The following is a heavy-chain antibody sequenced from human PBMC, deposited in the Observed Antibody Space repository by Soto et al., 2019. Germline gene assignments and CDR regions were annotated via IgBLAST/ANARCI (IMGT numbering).Heavy chain of an antibody. D-gene: IGHD3-3*01. Sequence: QVQLQESGPGLVKPSQTLSLTCTVSGGSISSGGYYWSWICQHPGKGLEWIGYIYYSGSTYYNPSVKSRVTISVDTSKNQFSLQLSSVTAADTAVYYCAGGVHCDFWSGYYFVYWGQGTLVTVSS. J-gene: IGHJ4*02. CDR1: GGSISSGGYY. CDR2: IYYSGST. CDR3: AGGVHCDFWSGYYFVY. V-gene: IGHV4-31*03.